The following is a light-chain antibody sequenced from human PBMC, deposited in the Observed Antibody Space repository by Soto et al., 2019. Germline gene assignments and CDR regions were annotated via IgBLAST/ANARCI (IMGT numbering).Light chain of an antibody. Sequence: EIVLTQSPATLSLSPGERATLSCRASQSVSSYLAWYQQKPGQAPRLLIYDASNRATGIPARFSGSGSGTDFTLTISSLAPEDFEVYYCQQRSNWLRYTFGQGTKLEIK. V-gene: IGKV3-11*01. CDR1: QSVSSY. J-gene: IGKJ2*01. CDR2: DAS. CDR3: QQRSNWLRYT.